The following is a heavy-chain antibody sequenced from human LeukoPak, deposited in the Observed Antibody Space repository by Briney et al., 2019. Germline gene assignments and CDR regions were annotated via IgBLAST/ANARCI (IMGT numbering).Heavy chain of an antibody. CDR1: GGSISSYY. D-gene: IGHD3-10*01. CDR3: ASGTYGSGSLSY. J-gene: IGHJ4*02. Sequence: SETLSLTCTVSGGSISSYYWSWIRQPPGKGLEWIGYIYYSGSTNYNPSLKSRVTISVDTSKNQFSLKLSSVTAADTAVYYCASGTYGSGSLSYWGQGTLVTVSS. CDR2: IYYSGST. V-gene: IGHV4-59*01.